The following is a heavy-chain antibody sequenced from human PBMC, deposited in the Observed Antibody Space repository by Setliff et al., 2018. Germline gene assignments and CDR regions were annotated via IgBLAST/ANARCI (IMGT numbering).Heavy chain of an antibody. J-gene: IGHJ5*02. V-gene: IGHV3-48*04. Sequence: GGSLRLSCAASGFTFSSYSMNWVRQAPGKGLEWVSYISRGGNTIYYADSVKGRFTISRDNAKNSLYLQMNSLRAEDTAVYYCARDRPVTVFGVVTLPWGQGTLVTVS. CDR1: GFTFSSYS. CDR2: ISRGGNTI. D-gene: IGHD3-3*01. CDR3: ARDRPVTVFGVVTLP.